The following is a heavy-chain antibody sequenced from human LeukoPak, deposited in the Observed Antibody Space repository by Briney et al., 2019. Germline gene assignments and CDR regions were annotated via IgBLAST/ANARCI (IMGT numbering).Heavy chain of an antibody. D-gene: IGHD6-19*01. J-gene: IGHJ4*02. CDR3: ATTLGSGWKFDY. CDR2: ISYDESYK. Sequence: GGSLRLSCAASGFTFRSYGMHWVRQAPGKGLEWVAVISYDESYKYYADSVKGRFTISRDSSKNTLYLQMNSLRAEDTAVYYCATTLGSGWKFDYWGQGTPVTASS. CDR1: GFTFRSYG. V-gene: IGHV3-30*03.